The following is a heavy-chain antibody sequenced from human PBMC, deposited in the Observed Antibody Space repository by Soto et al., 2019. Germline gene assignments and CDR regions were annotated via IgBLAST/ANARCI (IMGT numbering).Heavy chain of an antibody. Sequence: HGESLKISCRGSGYSFTSYWIGWVRQMPGKGLEWMGIIYPGDSDTRYSPSFQGQVTISADKSISTAYLQWSSLKASDTAMYYCATTSAAGKYSRGMDVWGPGPTVTLSS. D-gene: IGHD6-13*01. J-gene: IGHJ6*02. CDR2: IYPGDSDT. V-gene: IGHV5-51*01. CDR1: GYSFTSYW. CDR3: ATTSAAGKYSRGMDV.